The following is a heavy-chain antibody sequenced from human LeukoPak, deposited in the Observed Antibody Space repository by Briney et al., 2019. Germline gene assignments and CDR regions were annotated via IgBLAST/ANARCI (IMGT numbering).Heavy chain of an antibody. CDR2: VSTNDGNT. D-gene: IGHD3-22*01. CDR3: TRAPPGMTMMTDY. J-gene: IGHJ4*02. V-gene: IGHV1-18*01. Sequence: ASVKVSCTASGYTFTNYHIAWVRQAPGQGLEWMGWVSTNDGNTVYAQRLQGRVTMTTDTSTSVAYMELRSLTSDDTAVYYCTRAPPGMTMMTDYWGQGTLVTVSS. CDR1: GYTFTNYH.